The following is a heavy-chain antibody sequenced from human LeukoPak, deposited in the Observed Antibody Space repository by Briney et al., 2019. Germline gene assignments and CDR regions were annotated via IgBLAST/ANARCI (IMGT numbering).Heavy chain of an antibody. Sequence: ASVKVSCKASGFTFIDYYLHWVRQAPGQGLEWMGWITPNSGDTSYAQKFRGRVSMTRDTSISTAFMELSRLTSDDTAVYYCARGRGYCSSTSCGHWFDPWGQGTLVTVSS. V-gene: IGHV1-2*02. CDR2: ITPNSGDT. D-gene: IGHD2-2*01. CDR3: ARGRGYCSSTSCGHWFDP. CDR1: GFTFIDYY. J-gene: IGHJ5*02.